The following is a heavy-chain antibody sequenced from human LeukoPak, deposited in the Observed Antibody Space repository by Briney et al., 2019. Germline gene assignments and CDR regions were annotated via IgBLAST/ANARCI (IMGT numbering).Heavy chain of an antibody. V-gene: IGHV3-30*18. Sequence: GGTLSLSCAASGFTFSSYRMNWVRPAPGKGLEWVAVISNDGKNEYYTDSVKGRFTISRDNAKNTLYLQMNSLRAEDTAVYYCAKQMAVDYFDYWGQGTLVTVSS. CDR2: ISNDGKNE. CDR3: AKQMAVDYFDY. D-gene: IGHD5-24*01. CDR1: GFTFSSYR. J-gene: IGHJ4*02.